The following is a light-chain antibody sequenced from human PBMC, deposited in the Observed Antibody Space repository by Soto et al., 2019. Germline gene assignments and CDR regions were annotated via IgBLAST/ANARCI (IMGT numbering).Light chain of an antibody. V-gene: IGKV2-30*01. Sequence: EVVMTQSPLSLPVTLGQPASISCSSSQSLAYIDGNTYLTCFHQRPGQSPRPLIYNVSNRDSGVPDRFGGSGSGTAFTLKISRVEAEDVGIYYCMQSTHWPPYTFGQGTKLEIK. CDR3: MQSTHWPPYT. J-gene: IGKJ2*01. CDR2: NVS. CDR1: QSLAYIDGNTY.